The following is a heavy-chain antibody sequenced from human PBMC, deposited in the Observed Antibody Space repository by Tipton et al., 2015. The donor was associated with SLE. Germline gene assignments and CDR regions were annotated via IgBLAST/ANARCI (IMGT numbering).Heavy chain of an antibody. CDR1: GGSISSHY. V-gene: IGHV4-59*11. J-gene: IGHJ4*02. CDR2: IYYSGST. Sequence: TLSLTCTVSGGSISSHYWSWIRQPPGKGLEWIGYIYYSGSTNYNPSLKSRVTISVDTSKNQFSLKLSSVTAADTAVYYCARDQQGYGDYFDCWGQGTLVTVSS. D-gene: IGHD4-17*01. CDR3: ARDQQGYGDYFDC.